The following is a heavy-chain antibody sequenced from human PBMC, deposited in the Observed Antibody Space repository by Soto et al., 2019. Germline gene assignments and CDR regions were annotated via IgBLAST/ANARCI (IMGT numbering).Heavy chain of an antibody. CDR2: MNPNRTKT. D-gene: IGHD2-2*01. Sequence: QVQLMQSGAEVKKPGASVKVSCKASGYTFTTYDINWVRQAPGQGLEWMGWMNPNRTKTGYAEKLQGRVTMTRDTSISTAYMELSSLRYDDTAVYYCVRGGFLSHDHVIIAPATLGFDPWGQGTLVTVSS. CDR1: GYTFTTYD. V-gene: IGHV1-8*01. J-gene: IGHJ5*02. CDR3: VRGGFLSHDHVIIAPATLGFDP.